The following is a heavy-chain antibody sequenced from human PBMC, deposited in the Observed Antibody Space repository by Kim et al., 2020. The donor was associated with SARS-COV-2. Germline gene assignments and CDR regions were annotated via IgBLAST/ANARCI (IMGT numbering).Heavy chain of an antibody. Sequence: GGSLRLSCAASGFTFSSYIMTWVRQAAGKGLEWVSAISDGGGRTYYADSVKGRLTISRDNSKNTLYLQMNSLRAEDTALYYCAKVERSNSSAWYLDDWGQGTPVTVSS. V-gene: IGHV3-23*01. D-gene: IGHD6-19*01. CDR2: ISDGGGRT. CDR1: GFTFSSYI. CDR3: AKVERSNSSAWYLDD. J-gene: IGHJ4*02.